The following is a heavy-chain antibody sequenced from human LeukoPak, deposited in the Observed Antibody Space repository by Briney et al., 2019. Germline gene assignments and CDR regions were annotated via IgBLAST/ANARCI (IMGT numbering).Heavy chain of an antibody. D-gene: IGHD6-13*01. V-gene: IGHV3-21*01. Sequence: GGSLRLSCAASGFTFSSYSMNWVRQAPGKGLEWVSSSSSSSSYIYYADSVKGRFTISRDNAKNSLYLQMNSLRAEDTAVYYCARGGSSWYLDDAFDIWAKGQWSPSLQ. CDR3: ARGGSSWYLDDAFDI. CDR2: SSSSSSYI. J-gene: IGHJ3*02. CDR1: GFTFSSYS.